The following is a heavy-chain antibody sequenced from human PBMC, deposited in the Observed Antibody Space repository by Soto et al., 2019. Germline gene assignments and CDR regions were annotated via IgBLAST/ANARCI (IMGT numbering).Heavy chain of an antibody. CDR2: ISFDGSNK. Sequence: QMQLVESGGGVVQPGESLRHSCAASGFTFNYYPMHWVRQTPGKGLEWVAVISFDGSNKYYADSVKGRFTISRDNSKNMLYLQMNSLRAEDAAVYYCARLPGALVAVLYIYPLDGREAMSDVDVWGQGTTVSVSS. CDR1: GFTFNYYP. J-gene: IGHJ6*02. D-gene: IGHD6-19*01. CDR3: ARLPGALVAVLYIYPLDGREAMSDVDV. V-gene: IGHV3-30-3*01.